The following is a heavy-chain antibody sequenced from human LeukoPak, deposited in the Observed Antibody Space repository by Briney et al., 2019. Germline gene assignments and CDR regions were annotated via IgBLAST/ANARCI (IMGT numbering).Heavy chain of an antibody. CDR3: AREKQQMVPLYYYYMDV. CDR2: ISGYNSNT. D-gene: IGHD6-13*01. Sequence: ASVKVSCKASGYTFTSYGISWVRQAPGQGLEWMGWISGYNSNTNYAQRFQGRLTMTTDTSTSTAYMELRSLRSDDTAVYYCAREKQQMVPLYYYYMDVWGKGTTVTVSS. CDR1: GYTFTSYG. V-gene: IGHV1-18*01. J-gene: IGHJ6*03.